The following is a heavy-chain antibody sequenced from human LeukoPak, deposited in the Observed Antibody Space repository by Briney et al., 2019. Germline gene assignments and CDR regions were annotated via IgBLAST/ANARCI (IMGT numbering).Heavy chain of an antibody. CDR2: ISYDGSNK. V-gene: IGHV3-30-3*01. J-gene: IGHJ3*02. D-gene: IGHD3-10*01. CDR1: GFTFSSYA. CDR3: ARFLVEVLWFGELSYAFDI. Sequence: PGGSLRLSCAASGFTFSSYAMHWVRQAPGKGLEWVAVISYDGSNKYYADSVKGRFTISRDNSKNTLYLQMNSLRAEDTAVYYCARFLVEVLWFGELSYAFDIWGQGTMVTVSS.